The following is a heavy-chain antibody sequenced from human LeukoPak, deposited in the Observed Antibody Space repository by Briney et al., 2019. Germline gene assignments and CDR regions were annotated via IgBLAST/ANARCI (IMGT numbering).Heavy chain of an antibody. CDR3: ARVPRWLGDSHFDY. J-gene: IGHJ4*02. V-gene: IGHV4-31*03. CDR1: GGSISSGGYY. CDR2: IYYSGST. Sequence: SQTLSLTCTVSGGSISSGGYYWSWIRQHPGKGLEWIGYIYYSGSTYYSPSLKSRVTISVDTSKNQFSLKLSSVTAADTAVYYCARVPRWLGDSHFDYWGQGTLVTVSS. D-gene: IGHD6-19*01.